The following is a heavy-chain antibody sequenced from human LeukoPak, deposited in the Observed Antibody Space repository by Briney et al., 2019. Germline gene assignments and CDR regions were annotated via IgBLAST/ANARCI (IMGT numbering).Heavy chain of an antibody. D-gene: IGHD6-19*01. CDR3: ARAKIAVADY. CDR1: GFTSSSYW. J-gene: IGHJ4*02. Sequence: PGGSLRLSCAASGFTSSSYWMSWVRQAPGKGLEWVANIKQDGSEKYYVDSVKGRFTISRDNAKNSLYLQMNSLRAEDTAVYYCARAKIAVADYWGQGTLVTVSS. V-gene: IGHV3-7*01. CDR2: IKQDGSEK.